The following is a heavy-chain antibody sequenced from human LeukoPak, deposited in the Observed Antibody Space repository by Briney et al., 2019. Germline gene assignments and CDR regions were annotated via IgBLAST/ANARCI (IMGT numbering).Heavy chain of an antibody. CDR3: AREGSTSGTNWFDP. D-gene: IGHD3-10*01. Sequence: SETLSLTCAVSGYSISSGDYWGWIRQPPGKGLEWIGSIYHSGSTYYNPSLKSRVTISVDTSKNQFSLRLTSVTAADTAVYYCAREGSTSGTNWFDPWGQGTLVTVSS. CDR2: IYHSGST. V-gene: IGHV4-38-2*02. J-gene: IGHJ5*02. CDR1: GYSISSGDY.